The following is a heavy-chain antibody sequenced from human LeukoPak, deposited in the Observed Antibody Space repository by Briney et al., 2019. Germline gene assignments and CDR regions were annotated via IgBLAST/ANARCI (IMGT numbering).Heavy chain of an antibody. D-gene: IGHD2-15*01. CDR1: GFTFSSYA. Sequence: GGSLRLSCAAYGFTFSSYAMSWVRQAPGKGLEWVSAISGSGGSTYYADSVKGRFTISRDNSKNTLYLQMNSLRAEDTAVYYCAKDTHPYCSGGSCYSTFDYWGQGTLVTVSS. CDR3: AKDTHPYCSGGSCYSTFDY. CDR2: ISGSGGST. V-gene: IGHV3-23*01. J-gene: IGHJ4*02.